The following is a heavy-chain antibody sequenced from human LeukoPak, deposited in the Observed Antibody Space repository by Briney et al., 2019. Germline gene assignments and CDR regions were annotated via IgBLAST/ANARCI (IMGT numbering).Heavy chain of an antibody. J-gene: IGHJ6*03. Sequence: GASVKVSCKASGHTFTSYYMHWVRQAPGQGLEWMGIINPSGGSTSYAQKFQGRVTMTRDMSTSTVYMELSSLRSKDTAVYYCARGPIRASYYYYYVDVWGKGTTVTVSS. CDR1: GHTFTSYY. CDR3: ARGPIRASYYYYYVDV. CDR2: INPSGGST. V-gene: IGHV1-46*01.